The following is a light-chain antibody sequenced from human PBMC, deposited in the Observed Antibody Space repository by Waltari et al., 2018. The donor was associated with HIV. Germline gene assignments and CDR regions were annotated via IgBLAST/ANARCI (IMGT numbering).Light chain of an antibody. J-gene: IGKJ4*01. V-gene: IGKV3-15*01. Sequence: EVMMTQSPATLSVSPGETLMVSCRANQSVETNVAWYQQKSGRPPRPIIYGASTRATGVPGRVAAGGSGTDFTLAISSLQSDDCAVYFCQQYHFWPLTFGGGTRVEIK. CDR3: QQYHFWPLT. CDR2: GAS. CDR1: QSVETN.